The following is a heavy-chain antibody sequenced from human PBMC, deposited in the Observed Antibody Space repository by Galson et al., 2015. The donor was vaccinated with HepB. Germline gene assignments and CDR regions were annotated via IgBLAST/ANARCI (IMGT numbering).Heavy chain of an antibody. D-gene: IGHD3-3*01. V-gene: IGHV3-33*01. CDR3: ARELRFLGGNYYYYMDV. CDR2: IWYDGSNK. Sequence: SLRLSCAASGFSFSSYGMHWVRQAPGKGLEWVAVIWYDGSNKYYAESVKGRFTISRDNSKNTLYLQINNLRVEDTAVYYCARELRFLGGNYYYYMDVWGKGTTVTVSS. CDR1: GFSFSSYG. J-gene: IGHJ6*03.